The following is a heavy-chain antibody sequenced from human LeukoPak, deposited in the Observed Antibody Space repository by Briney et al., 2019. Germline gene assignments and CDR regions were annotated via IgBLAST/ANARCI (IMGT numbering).Heavy chain of an antibody. Sequence: PGGSLRLSCAASGFTFSNAWMNWVRQAPGKGLEWVSSISSSSSYIYYADSVKGRFTISRDNAKNSLYLQMNSLRAEDTAVYYCASLRYFDWLLLGFDYWGQGTLVTVSS. CDR2: ISSSSSYI. CDR1: GFTFSNAW. CDR3: ASLRYFDWLLLGFDY. D-gene: IGHD3-9*01. V-gene: IGHV3-21*01. J-gene: IGHJ4*02.